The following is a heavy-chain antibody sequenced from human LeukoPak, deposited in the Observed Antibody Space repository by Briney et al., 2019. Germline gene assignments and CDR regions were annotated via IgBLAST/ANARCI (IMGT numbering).Heavy chain of an antibody. D-gene: IGHD3-16*01. CDR2: IYPGDSDT. V-gene: IGHV5-51*01. J-gene: IGHJ4*02. CDR1: GYSFTSYW. Sequence: GESLKISCKGSGYSFTSYWIGWVRQMPGKGLKWRGIIYPGDSDTRYSPSFQGQVTISADKSISTAYLQWSSLKASDTAMYYCARPQRGTTNQFDYWGQGTLVTVSS. CDR3: ARPQRGTTNQFDY.